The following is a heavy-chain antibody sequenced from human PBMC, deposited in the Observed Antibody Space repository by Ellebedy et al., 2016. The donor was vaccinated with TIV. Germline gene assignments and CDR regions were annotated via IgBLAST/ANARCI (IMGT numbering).Heavy chain of an antibody. CDR3: ARRGSYGDYAVQINSWFDT. J-gene: IGHJ5*02. Sequence: GESLKISCAASGFSFRNYWMGWVRQAPGKGLEWVANIYQDGGVQYYVASVKGRFTISRDNADNSLCLQMNSLRAEETAVYYCARRGSYGDYAVQINSWFDTWGRGTLVAVSS. CDR1: GFSFRNYW. D-gene: IGHD4-17*01. CDR2: IYQDGGVQ. V-gene: IGHV3-7*01.